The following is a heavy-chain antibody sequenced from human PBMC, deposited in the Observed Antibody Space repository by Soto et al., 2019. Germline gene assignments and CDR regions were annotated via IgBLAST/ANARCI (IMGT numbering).Heavy chain of an antibody. V-gene: IGHV4-30-2*01. D-gene: IGHD5-12*01. CDR3: ARGVATFGP. CDR2: IYHSGST. Sequence: PSATLSLTSAASGGSISSGGYSWSWIRQPPGKGLEWIGYIYHSGSTYYNPSLKSRVTISVDRSKNQFSLKLSSVTAADTAVYYCARGVATFGPWGQGTLVTVS. CDR1: GGSISSGGYS. J-gene: IGHJ5*02.